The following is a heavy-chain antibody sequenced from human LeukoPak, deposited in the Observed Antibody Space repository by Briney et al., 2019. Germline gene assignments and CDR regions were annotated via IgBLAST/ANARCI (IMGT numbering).Heavy chain of an antibody. CDR1: GGSSSGYY. D-gene: IGHD3-9*01. Sequence: SETLSLTCAVYGGSSSGYYWTWIRQPPGKGLEWIGEINHSGSTNYNPSLKSRVTISVDTSKNQFSLKLSSVTAADTAVYYCARRMYYDILTGYPPDYWGQGNLVTVSS. CDR3: ARRMYYDILTGYPPDY. V-gene: IGHV4-34*01. CDR2: INHSGST. J-gene: IGHJ4*02.